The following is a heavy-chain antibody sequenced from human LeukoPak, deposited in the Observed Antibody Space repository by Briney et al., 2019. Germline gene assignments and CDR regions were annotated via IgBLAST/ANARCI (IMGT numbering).Heavy chain of an antibody. D-gene: IGHD1-26*01. J-gene: IGHJ4*02. CDR2: INPDGSRT. V-gene: IGHV3-74*01. Sequence: GGSLRLSCAASGFTFSAYWMHWVRHAPGKGLVWVSRINPDGSRTTYADSVKGRFTISRDNAKNTVYLQMNSLRAEDTAVYYCARVPRGSYSFDYWGQGTLVTVSS. CDR3: ARVPRGSYSFDY. CDR1: GFTFSAYW.